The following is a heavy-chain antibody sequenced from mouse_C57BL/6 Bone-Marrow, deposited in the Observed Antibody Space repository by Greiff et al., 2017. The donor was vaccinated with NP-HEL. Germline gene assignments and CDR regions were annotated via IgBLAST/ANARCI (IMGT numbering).Heavy chain of an antibody. CDR2: ISDGGSYT. V-gene: IGHV5-4*01. D-gene: IGHD3-2*02. J-gene: IGHJ2*01. Sequence: EVKVVESGGGLVKPGGSLKLSCAASGFTFSSYAMSWVRQTPEKRLEWVATISDGGSYTYYPDNVKGRFTISRDNAKNNLYLQMSHLKSEDTAMYYCAREDSSGYDYWGQGTTLTVSS. CDR1: GFTFSSYA. CDR3: AREDSSGYDY.